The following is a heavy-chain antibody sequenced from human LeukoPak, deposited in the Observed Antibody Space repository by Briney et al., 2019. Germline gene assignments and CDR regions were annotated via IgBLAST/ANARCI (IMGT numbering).Heavy chain of an antibody. J-gene: IGHJ3*02. CDR2: INPNSGGT. Sequence: ASVKVSCKASGYTFTGYYMHWVRQAPGQGLEWMGWINPNSGGTNYAQKFQGRVTMTRDTSISTAYMELSRLRSDDTAVYYCARPYCSGGSCYVHAFDIWGQGTMVTVSS. CDR1: GYTFTGYY. V-gene: IGHV1-2*02. D-gene: IGHD2-15*01. CDR3: ARPYCSGGSCYVHAFDI.